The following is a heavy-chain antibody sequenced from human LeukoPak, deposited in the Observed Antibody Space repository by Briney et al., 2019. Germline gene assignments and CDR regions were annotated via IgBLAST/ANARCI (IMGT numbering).Heavy chain of an antibody. CDR2: IYYSGST. J-gene: IGHJ4*02. D-gene: IGHD4-23*01. CDR1: GGSFSSYY. Sequence: SETLSLTCTVSGGSFSSYYWSWLRQPPGKGLEWIGYIYYSGSTDYNPSLKSRVTISVDTSKNQFSLKLSSVTAADTAVYYCARGLTVVTSSWFDYWGQGTLVTVSS. V-gene: IGHV4-59*01. CDR3: ARGLTVVTSSWFDY.